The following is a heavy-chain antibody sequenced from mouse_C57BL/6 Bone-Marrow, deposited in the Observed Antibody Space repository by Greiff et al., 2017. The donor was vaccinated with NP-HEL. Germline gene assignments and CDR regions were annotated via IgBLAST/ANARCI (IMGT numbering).Heavy chain of an antibody. V-gene: IGHV5-17*01. Sequence: EVKVVESGGGLVKPGGSLKLSCAASGFTFSDYGMHWVRQAPEKGLEWVAYISSGSSTIYYADTVKGRFTISRDNAKNTLFLQMTSLRSEDTAMYYCARDYGSSYGPFDYWGQGTTLTVSS. J-gene: IGHJ2*01. D-gene: IGHD1-1*01. CDR3: ARDYGSSYGPFDY. CDR2: ISSGSSTI. CDR1: GFTFSDYG.